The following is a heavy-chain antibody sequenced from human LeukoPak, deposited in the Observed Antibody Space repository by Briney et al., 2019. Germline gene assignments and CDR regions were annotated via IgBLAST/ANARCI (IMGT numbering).Heavy chain of an antibody. Sequence: PGGSLRLSCAASGFTFSSYSMNWVRQAPGKGLEWVSSISSSSSYIYYADSVKGRFTISRDNAKNSLYLQMNSLRAEDTAVYYCASHLGIYTGYGMDVWGQGTTVTVSS. D-gene: IGHD2-2*02. J-gene: IGHJ6*02. CDR1: GFTFSSYS. V-gene: IGHV3-21*01. CDR3: ASHLGIYTGYGMDV. CDR2: ISSSSSYI.